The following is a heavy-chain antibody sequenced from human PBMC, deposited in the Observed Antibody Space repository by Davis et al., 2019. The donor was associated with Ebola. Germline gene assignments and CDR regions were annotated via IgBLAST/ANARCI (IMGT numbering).Heavy chain of an antibody. D-gene: IGHD6-6*01. Sequence: PSETLSLTCAVYGGSFSGYYWSWIRQPPGKGLEWIGEINHSGSTNYNPSLKSRVTISVDTSKNQFSLKLSSVTAADTAVYYCAGEGRIAARPEGGFDPWGQGTLVTVSS. CDR3: AGEGRIAARPEGGFDP. CDR2: INHSGST. J-gene: IGHJ5*02. CDR1: GGSFSGYY. V-gene: IGHV4-34*01.